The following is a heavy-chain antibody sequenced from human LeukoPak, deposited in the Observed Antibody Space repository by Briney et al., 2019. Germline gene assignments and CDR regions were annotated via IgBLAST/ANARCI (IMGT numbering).Heavy chain of an antibody. Sequence: SETLSLTCTVSGGSISSSSYYWGWIRQPPGKGLEWIGSIYYSGSTYYNPSLKSRVTISVDTSKNQFSLKLSPVTAADTAVYYCASYSGSYYYFDYWGQGTLVTVSS. D-gene: IGHD1-26*01. CDR2: IYYSGST. V-gene: IGHV4-39*07. CDR3: ASYSGSYYYFDY. J-gene: IGHJ4*02. CDR1: GGSISSSSYY.